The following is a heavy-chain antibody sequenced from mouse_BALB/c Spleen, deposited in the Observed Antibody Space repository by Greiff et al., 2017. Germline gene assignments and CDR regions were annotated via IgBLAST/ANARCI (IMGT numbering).Heavy chain of an antibody. J-gene: IGHJ4*01. CDR1: GFTFSSFG. V-gene: IGHV5-17*02. Sequence: EVQVVESGGGLVQPGGSRKLSCAASGFTFSSFGMHWVRQAPEKGLEWVAYISSGSSTIYYADTVKGRFTISRDNPKNTLFLQMTSLRSEDTAMYYCASSLLRLRGAMDYWGQGTSVTVSS. CDR3: ASSLLRLRGAMDY. D-gene: IGHD1-2*01. CDR2: ISSGSSTI.